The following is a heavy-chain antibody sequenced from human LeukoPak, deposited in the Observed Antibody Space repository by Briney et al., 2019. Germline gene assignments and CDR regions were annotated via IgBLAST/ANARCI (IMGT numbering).Heavy chain of an antibody. J-gene: IGHJ5*02. CDR2: IKQDGSEK. V-gene: IGHV3-7*03. Sequence: GGSLRLSCAVSGFTVSGNYMRWVRQAPGKGVEWVANIKQDGSEKYYVDSVKGRFTISRDNAKNSLYLQMNSLRAEDTALYYCAKGGDGYNSYNWFDPWGQGTLVTVSS. CDR1: GFTVSGNY. CDR3: AKGGDGYNSYNWFDP. D-gene: IGHD5-24*01.